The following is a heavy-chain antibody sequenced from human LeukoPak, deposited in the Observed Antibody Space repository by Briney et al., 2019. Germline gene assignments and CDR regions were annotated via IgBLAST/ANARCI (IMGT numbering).Heavy chain of an antibody. V-gene: IGHV3-23*01. Sequence: PGGSLRLSCAASGFTFSNYAMSWVRQAPGKGLEWVSAISGSGGSTYYADSVKGRFTISRDNSKNTLYLQVNSLRAEDTAVYYCAKDRDSYGYGSGSYYNGVFDYWGQGTLVTVSS. J-gene: IGHJ4*02. CDR1: GFTFSNYA. D-gene: IGHD3-10*01. CDR2: ISGSGGST. CDR3: AKDRDSYGYGSGSYYNGVFDY.